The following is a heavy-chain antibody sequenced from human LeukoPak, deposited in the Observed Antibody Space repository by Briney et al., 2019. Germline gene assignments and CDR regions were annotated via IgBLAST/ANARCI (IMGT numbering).Heavy chain of an antibody. CDR3: AGRDFFYGSGSYGLDY. D-gene: IGHD3-10*01. CDR2: INPSAGSI. CDR1: GYTFTSYY. V-gene: IGHV1-46*01. Sequence: ASVKVSCKASGYTFTSYYVNWVRQAPGQGLEWMGIINPSAGSISYAQKFQGRVTMTRDTSTSTVYMELSSLRSEDTAVYYCAGRDFFYGSGSYGLDYWGQGTLLIVSS. J-gene: IGHJ4*02.